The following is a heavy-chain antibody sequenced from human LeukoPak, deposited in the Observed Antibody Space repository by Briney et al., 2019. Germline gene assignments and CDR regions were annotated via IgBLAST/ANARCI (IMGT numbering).Heavy chain of an antibody. CDR2: IYTSGST. CDR1: GGSISSYY. CDR3: ARVPGIAAATYYFDY. J-gene: IGHJ4*02. Sequence: SETLSLTCTVSGGSISSYYWSWIRQPAGKGLEWIGRIYTSGSTNYNPSLKSRVTMSVDTSKNQFSLKLSSVTAADTAVYYCARVPGIAAATYYFDYWGQGTLVTVSS. D-gene: IGHD6-13*01. V-gene: IGHV4-4*07.